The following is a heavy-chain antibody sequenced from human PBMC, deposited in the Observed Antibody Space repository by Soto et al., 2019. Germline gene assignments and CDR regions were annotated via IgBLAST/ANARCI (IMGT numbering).Heavy chain of an antibody. J-gene: IGHJ4*02. Sequence: SETLSLTCTVSGGSISSYYWSWIRQTPGKGLEWIGYIYYSGTTNYNPSLKSRVTMSVDTSKKQLSLRLNSVTAADTAVYYCATLRPYYYDSSGSYYFDDWGQGTLVTVSS. CDR1: GGSISSYY. CDR3: ATLRPYYYDSSGSYYFDD. D-gene: IGHD3-22*01. V-gene: IGHV4-59*01. CDR2: IYYSGTT.